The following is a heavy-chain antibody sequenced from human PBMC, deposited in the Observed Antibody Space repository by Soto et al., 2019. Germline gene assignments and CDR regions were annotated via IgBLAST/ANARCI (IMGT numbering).Heavy chain of an antibody. J-gene: IGHJ6*02. CDR1: VGSISSYY. D-gene: IGHD3-3*01. CDR3: ARASFFGVVVV. V-gene: IGHV4-59*01. CDR2: IYYSGST. Sequence: ETLSLTCTVSVGSISSYYWSWIRQPPGKGLEWIGYIYYSGSTNYNPSLKSRVTISVDTSKNQFSLKLSSVTAADTAVYYCARASFFGVVVVWGQGTTVTVSS.